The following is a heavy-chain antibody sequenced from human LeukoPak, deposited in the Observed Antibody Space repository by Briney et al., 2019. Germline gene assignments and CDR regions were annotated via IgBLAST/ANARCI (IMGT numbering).Heavy chain of an antibody. CDR3: AREYTSDAFDI. CDR2: INTDGSST. Sequence: GGPLRLSCAASGFTFSNYWMHWVRQAPGKGLVWVSRINTDGSSTNYADSVKGRFTMSRDNAKNSLYLQMNSLRAEDTAVYYCAREYTSDAFDIWGQGTLVTVSS. V-gene: IGHV3-74*01. D-gene: IGHD5-18*01. J-gene: IGHJ3*02. CDR1: GFTFSNYW.